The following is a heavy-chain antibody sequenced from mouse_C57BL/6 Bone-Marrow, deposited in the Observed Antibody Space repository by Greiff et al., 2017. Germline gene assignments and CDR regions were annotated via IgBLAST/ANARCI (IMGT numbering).Heavy chain of an antibody. Sequence: EVQLQQSGAELVRPGASVKLSCTASGFNIKDDYMHWVKQRPEQGLEWIGWIAPENGDTEYASKFPGKATLTVDTSSNPAYQQLSSQTTEDSAVSCCTRIACWGQGTLVTVSA. J-gene: IGHJ3*01. CDR3: TRIAC. V-gene: IGHV14-4*01. CDR2: IAPENGDT. CDR1: GFNIKDDY.